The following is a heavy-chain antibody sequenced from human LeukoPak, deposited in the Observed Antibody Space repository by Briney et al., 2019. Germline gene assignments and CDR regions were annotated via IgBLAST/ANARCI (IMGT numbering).Heavy chain of an antibody. CDR3: ARDRYYGSGSYSSYFDY. CDR1: GGTFSSYA. D-gene: IGHD3-10*01. CDR2: IVPIFGTA. V-gene: IGHV1-69*13. J-gene: IGHJ4*02. Sequence: SVKVSCKASGGTFSSYAISWVRQAPGQGLEWMGGIVPIFGTANYAQKFQGRVTITADESTNTAYMEPRSLRSEDTAVYYCARDRYYGSGSYSSYFDYWGQGTLVTVSS.